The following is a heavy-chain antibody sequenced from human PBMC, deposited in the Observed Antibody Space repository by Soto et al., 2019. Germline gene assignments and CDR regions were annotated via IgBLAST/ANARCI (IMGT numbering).Heavy chain of an antibody. CDR1: GFTFSDHW. D-gene: IGHD2-21*02. CDR2: INSGGSRT. Sequence: EVQLAESGGVLVQPGGSLRLSCVASGFTFSDHWMHWVRQAPGKGLVWVSRINSGGSRTNYADSVKGRFTISRDNAKNTLYLDMNSLSVEDTAVYYCARGNCSGDTCFFGGTHWGRGTLVTVSS. J-gene: IGHJ4*02. CDR3: ARGNCSGDTCFFGGTH. V-gene: IGHV3-74*01.